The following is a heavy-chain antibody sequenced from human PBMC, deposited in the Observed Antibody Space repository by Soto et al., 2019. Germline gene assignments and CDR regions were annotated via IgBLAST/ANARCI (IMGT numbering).Heavy chain of an antibody. V-gene: IGHV4-61*01. CDR3: ARTTAVPNTLRSRYFFDY. Sequence: SETLSLTCSVSGGSVSDKTYYWSWIRQPPGKRLERIGYVYYSGTTNYNPSLKSRVTISVDLSKNRFSLRLSSVTTADTALYYCARTTAVPNTLRSRYFFDYWGQGTLVTV. J-gene: IGHJ4*02. CDR1: GGSVSDKTYY. D-gene: IGHD4-17*01. CDR2: VYYSGTT.